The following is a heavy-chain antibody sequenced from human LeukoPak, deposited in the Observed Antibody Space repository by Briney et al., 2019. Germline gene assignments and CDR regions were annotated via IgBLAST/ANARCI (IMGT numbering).Heavy chain of an antibody. Sequence: GESLKISCKGSGYSFTNYWIGWVRQMPGKGLEWKGIIYPGDSNTKYSPSFQGQDTISAEKSINTVYLQWSSLKASDTAIYYCARLAYCGGDCYRTTRGYFQHWGQGTLVTVSS. CDR1: GYSFTNYW. J-gene: IGHJ1*01. CDR3: ARLAYCGGDCYRTTRGYFQH. V-gene: IGHV5-51*01. CDR2: IYPGDSNT. D-gene: IGHD2-21*02.